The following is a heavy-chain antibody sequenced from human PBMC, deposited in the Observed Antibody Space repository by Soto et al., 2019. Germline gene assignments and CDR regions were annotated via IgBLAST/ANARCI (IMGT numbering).Heavy chain of an antibody. CDR1: GGSISSSSYY. Sequence: SETLSLTCTVSGGSISSSSYYWGWIRQPPGKGLEWIGSIYYSGSTYYNPSLKSRVTISVDTSKNQFSLKRISVTAADTAVYYCASPYYYDSSGYYYFDYWGQGTLVTVSS. CDR3: ASPYYYDSSGYYYFDY. J-gene: IGHJ4*02. CDR2: IYYSGST. V-gene: IGHV4-39*01. D-gene: IGHD3-22*01.